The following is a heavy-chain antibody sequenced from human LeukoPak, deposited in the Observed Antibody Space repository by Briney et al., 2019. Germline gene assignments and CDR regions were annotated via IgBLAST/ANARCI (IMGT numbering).Heavy chain of an antibody. V-gene: IGHV3-23*01. CDR3: ASLADYYDSSGPPGGAFDI. CDR2: ISDSGDAT. D-gene: IGHD3-22*01. CDR1: GFTFRTYA. Sequence: GGSLRLSCAASGFTFRTYAMSWVRQAPGKGLEWVSSISDSGDATYYVDSVKGRFTISRDNPKDTLYLQMNSLRAEDTALYYCASLADYYDSSGPPGGAFDIWGQGTMVTVSS. J-gene: IGHJ3*02.